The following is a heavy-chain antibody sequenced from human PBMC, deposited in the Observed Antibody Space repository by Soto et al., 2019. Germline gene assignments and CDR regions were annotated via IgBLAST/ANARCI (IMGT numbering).Heavy chain of an antibody. CDR2: ISYDGSDK. CDR1: GFTFSSFG. Sequence: PGVSLRLSCAASGFTFSSFGMHWVPQAPDKGLQWVAVISYDGSDKYYADSVKGRFTISRDDSTNTMYLQMNSLRPEDTAVYYCAKTSGYDYVWGSSGLDPWGQGT. J-gene: IGHJ5*02. D-gene: IGHD3-16*01. CDR3: AKTSGYDYVWGSSGLDP. V-gene: IGHV3-30*18.